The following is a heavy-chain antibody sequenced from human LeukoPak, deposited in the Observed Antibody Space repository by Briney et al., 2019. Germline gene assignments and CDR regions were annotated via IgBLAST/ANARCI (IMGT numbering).Heavy chain of an antibody. CDR2: IYYSGST. Sequence: SETLSLTCTVSGGSISSYYWSWIRQPPGKGLEWIGYIYYSGSTNYNPSLKSRVTISVDTSKNQFSLKLSSVTAADTAVYYCVRHGSAAGPPFDYWGQGTLVTVSS. CDR1: GGSISSYY. CDR3: VRHGSAAGPPFDY. J-gene: IGHJ4*02. V-gene: IGHV4-59*01. D-gene: IGHD6-13*01.